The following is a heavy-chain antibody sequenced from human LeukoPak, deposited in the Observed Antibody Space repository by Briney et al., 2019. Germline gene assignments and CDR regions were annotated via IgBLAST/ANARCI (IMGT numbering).Heavy chain of an antibody. J-gene: IGHJ4*02. V-gene: IGHV3-66*01. D-gene: IGHD3-9*01. CDR1: GFTVSSNY. CDR2: IYSGGST. Sequence: GGSLRLSCAASGFTVSSNYMSWVRQAPGKGLEWVSVIYSGGSTYYADSVKGRFTISRDNSKNTLYLQMNSLRAEDTAVYYCAREPTYLQTSRFAFDIWGQGTLVTVSS. CDR3: AREPTYLQTSRFAFDI.